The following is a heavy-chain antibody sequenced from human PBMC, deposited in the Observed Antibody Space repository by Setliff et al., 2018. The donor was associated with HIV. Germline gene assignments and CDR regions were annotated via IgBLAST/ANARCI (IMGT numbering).Heavy chain of an antibody. CDR2: INHSGST. D-gene: IGHD3-22*01. CDR1: GGSFSDYY. V-gene: IGHV4-34*01. Sequence: TSETLSLTCAVYGGSFSDYYWSWIRQPPGKGLEWIGEINHSGSTNYNPSLKSRVTISVDTSKNQFSLKLSSVTAADTAVYYCATYYYDSSGYQVDAFDIWGQGTMVTVSS. CDR3: ATYYYDSSGYQVDAFDI. J-gene: IGHJ3*02.